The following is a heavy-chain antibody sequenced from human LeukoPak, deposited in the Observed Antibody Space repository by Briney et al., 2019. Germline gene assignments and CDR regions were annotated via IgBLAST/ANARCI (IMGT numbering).Heavy chain of an antibody. D-gene: IGHD1-1*01. J-gene: IGHJ4*02. Sequence: ASVKVSCKTSGYTFTGYYIHWVRQAPGQGLEWMGWINPNNGGTNYAQHFQGRVTLTRDTSISTAYMELSSLRSDDTAVYYCARYLRDSGTYIFDYWGQGTLVTVSS. CDR3: ARYLRDSGTYIFDY. CDR2: INPNNGGT. V-gene: IGHV1-2*02. CDR1: GYTFTGYY.